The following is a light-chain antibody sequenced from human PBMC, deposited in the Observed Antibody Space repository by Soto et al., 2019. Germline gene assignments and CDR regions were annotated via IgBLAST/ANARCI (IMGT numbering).Light chain of an antibody. V-gene: IGKV3-20*01. J-gene: IGKJ1*01. CDR3: QQYGSSGT. CDR2: GAS. CDR1: QSVSNTY. Sequence: EIVLTQSPGTLSLSLGERATLSCRASQSVSNTYLAWYQQKPGQAPRLLIYGASSRATDIPDRFSGSGSGTDFTLTISRLEPEDFAVYYCQQYGSSGTFGQGTKVDIK.